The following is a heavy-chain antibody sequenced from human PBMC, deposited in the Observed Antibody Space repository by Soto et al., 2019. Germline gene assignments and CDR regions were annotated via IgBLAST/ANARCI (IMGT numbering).Heavy chain of an antibody. D-gene: IGHD5-18*01. CDR2: VIPLFDTA. J-gene: IGHJ6*02. V-gene: IGHV1-69*01. CDR1: GGIFTNNA. CDR3: ATGGHNDGYNFYHGMDV. Sequence: QVQVAQSGAEVKKPGSSVKVSCKVSGGIFTNNAISWVRQAPGQGLEWLGGVIPLFDTAYYAQIFRGRLRISADGATTTAYMELSGLTSADTDVYFCATGGHNDGYNFYHGMDVWGQGTTVTVS.